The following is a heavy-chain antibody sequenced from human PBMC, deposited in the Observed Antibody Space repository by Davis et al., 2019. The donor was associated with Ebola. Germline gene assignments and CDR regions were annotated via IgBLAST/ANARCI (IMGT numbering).Heavy chain of an antibody. D-gene: IGHD3-10*01. V-gene: IGHV4-59*01. CDR2: IYYSGST. Sequence: SETLSLTCTVSGGSISSYYWSWIRQPPGKGLEWIGYIYYSGSTNYNPSLKSRVTISVDTSKNQFSLKLSSVTAADTAVYYCVRGGSGSYYYWGQGTLVTVSS. CDR3: VRGGSGSYYY. CDR1: GGSISSYY. J-gene: IGHJ4*02.